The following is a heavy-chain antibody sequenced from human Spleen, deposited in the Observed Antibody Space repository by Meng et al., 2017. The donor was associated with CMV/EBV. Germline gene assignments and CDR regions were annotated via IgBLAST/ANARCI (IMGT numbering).Heavy chain of an antibody. Sequence: GGSLRLSCAASGFTFSNYAMHWVRQAPGKGLEYVSAIRGDGGTTYYADSVKGRFIISRDNSKNTLYLQMGSLRLDDMAVYYCARDGSSQGRGHWYFDLWGRGTLVTVSS. J-gene: IGHJ2*01. D-gene: IGHD3-10*01. CDR1: GFTFSNYA. CDR3: ARDGSSQGRGHWYFDL. V-gene: IGHV3-64*02. CDR2: IRGDGGTT.